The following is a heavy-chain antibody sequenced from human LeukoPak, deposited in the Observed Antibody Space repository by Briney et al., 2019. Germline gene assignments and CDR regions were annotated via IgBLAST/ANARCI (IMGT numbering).Heavy chain of an antibody. CDR1: GGSISSGGYY. J-gene: IGHJ4*02. Sequence: SQTLSLTCTVSGGSISSGGYYWSWIRQHPGKGLEWIGYIYYSGSTYYNPSLKSRVTISVDTSKNQFSLKLSSVTAADTAVYYCARGGITGTTEIDYWGQGTLVTVSS. CDR2: IYYSGST. D-gene: IGHD1-7*01. V-gene: IGHV4-31*03. CDR3: ARGGITGTTEIDY.